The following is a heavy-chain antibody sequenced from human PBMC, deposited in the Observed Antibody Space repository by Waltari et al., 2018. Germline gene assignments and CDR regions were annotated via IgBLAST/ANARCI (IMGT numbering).Heavy chain of an antibody. Sequence: QLHLQESGPGLVKPSETLSLTCPVSGGSISPPAYYRGWIRQPPGKGLEWIASLYYSPRSYHSGSTYYNPSLKSRVTISVDTSKNQFSLKLSSVTAADTAVYYCARRDFHYDTVWGTYTYWGQGTLVTVSS. V-gene: IGHV4-39*01. J-gene: IGHJ4*02. CDR1: GGSISPPAYY. CDR3: ARRDFHYDTVWGTYTY. D-gene: IGHD3-16*01. CDR2: LYYSPRSYHSGST.